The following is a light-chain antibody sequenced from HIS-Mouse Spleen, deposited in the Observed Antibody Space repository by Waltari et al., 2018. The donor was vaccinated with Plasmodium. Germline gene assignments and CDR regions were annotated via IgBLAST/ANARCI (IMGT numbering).Light chain of an antibody. CDR2: LNSDGSH. CDR1: SGHSSYA. V-gene: IGLV4-69*01. CDR3: QTWGTGIQGV. J-gene: IGLJ3*02. Sequence: QLVLTQSPSAPASLGASVKLTCTLSSGHSSYAIARHQQQPEKGPRDLLKLNSDGSHSKGDGIPDRFSGSSSGAERYLTISSLQSEDEADYYCQTWGTGIQGVFGGGTKLTVL.